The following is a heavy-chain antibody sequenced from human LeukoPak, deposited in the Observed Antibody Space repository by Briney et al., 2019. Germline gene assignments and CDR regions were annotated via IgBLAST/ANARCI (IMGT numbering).Heavy chain of an antibody. CDR2: IRSKAYGGTI. Sequence: GGSLRLSCTAPGFNFGDYVLSWVRQALGKGLGWVGFIRSKAYGGTIEYAASVKGRFTISRDDSKSIAYLQMNSLKTEDTAVYYCTRYSGYWFNPWGQGTLVTVSS. J-gene: IGHJ5*02. D-gene: IGHD5-12*01. CDR3: TRYSGYWFNP. CDR1: GFNFGDYV. V-gene: IGHV3-49*04.